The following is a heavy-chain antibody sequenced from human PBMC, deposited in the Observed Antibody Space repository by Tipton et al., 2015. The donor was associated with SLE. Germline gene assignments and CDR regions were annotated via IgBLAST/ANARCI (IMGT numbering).Heavy chain of an antibody. V-gene: IGHV3-11*04. Sequence: SLRLSCAASGFTFSDYFMTWIRQAPGKGLEWFSYISSSGSSVSYADSVKGRFTISRDNAKNSLYLQMNSLRAEDTAVYYCVRDFIAATGLFDSWGQGILVTVSS. J-gene: IGHJ4*02. D-gene: IGHD6-6*01. CDR1: GFTFSDYF. CDR2: ISSSGSSV. CDR3: VRDFIAATGLFDS.